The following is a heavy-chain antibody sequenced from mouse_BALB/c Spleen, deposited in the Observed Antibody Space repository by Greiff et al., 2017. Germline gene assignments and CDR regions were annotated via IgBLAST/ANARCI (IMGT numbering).Heavy chain of an antibody. V-gene: IGHV1-31*01. J-gene: IGHJ4*01. CDR2: INPYNGAT. Sequence: VQLKESGPELVKPGASVKISCKASGYSFTGYYMHWVKQSHVKSLEWIGRINPYNGATSYNQNFKDKASLTVDKSSSTAYMELHSLTSEDSAVLYWARGGVRDAMDYWGQGTSVTVSS. CDR1: GYSFTGYY. CDR3: ARGGVRDAMDY. D-gene: IGHD2-14*01.